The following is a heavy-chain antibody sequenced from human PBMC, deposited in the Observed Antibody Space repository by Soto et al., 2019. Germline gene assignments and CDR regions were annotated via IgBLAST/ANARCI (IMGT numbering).Heavy chain of an antibody. D-gene: IGHD4-4*01. CDR2: IYYTGST. CDR1: GSSISSYY. V-gene: IGHV4-59*01. J-gene: IGHJ4*02. Sequence: PSETLSLTCRVSGSSISSYYWSWLRQPPGKGLEWIGNIYYTGSTNYHPSLKSRVIMSVESSKKQFSLRLNSVTAADTAVYYCAKELRHDYNLAYFAHWGQGTLVTVSS. CDR3: AKELRHDYNLAYFAH.